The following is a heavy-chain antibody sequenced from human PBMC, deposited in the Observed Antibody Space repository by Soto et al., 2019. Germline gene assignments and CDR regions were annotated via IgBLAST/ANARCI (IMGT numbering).Heavy chain of an antibody. Sequence: DVQLVESGGGLVQPGGSLRLSCAASGFTFSTHRMNWVRQAPGKGLEWISYITSTSVTMYADSVKGRFTISRDNAKNSLYLQMNSLRVEDTAVYFCVGEVGFQLIYWGQGTLVTVSS. CDR3: VGEVGFQLIY. D-gene: IGHD1-1*01. CDR1: GFTFSTHR. J-gene: IGHJ4*02. V-gene: IGHV3-48*01. CDR2: ITSTSVT.